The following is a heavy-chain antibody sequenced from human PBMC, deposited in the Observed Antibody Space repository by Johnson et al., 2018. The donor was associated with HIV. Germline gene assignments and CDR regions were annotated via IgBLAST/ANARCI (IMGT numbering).Heavy chain of an antibody. CDR2: IRYDGSNK. D-gene: IGHD2-21*02. CDR3: AKDLVVTAPGAFDI. J-gene: IGHJ3*02. CDR1: GFTVSSNY. Sequence: QMLLVESGGGAVRPGGSLRLSCAASGFTVSSNYMSWVRQAPGKGLEWVTFIRYDGSNKYYADSVKGRFTISRDNSKNTLYLQMSSLRAEDTAVYYCAKDLVVTAPGAFDIWGQGTMVTVSS. V-gene: IGHV3-30*02.